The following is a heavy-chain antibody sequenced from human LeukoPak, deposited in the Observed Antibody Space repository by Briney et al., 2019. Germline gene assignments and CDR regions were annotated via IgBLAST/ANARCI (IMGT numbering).Heavy chain of an antibody. J-gene: IGHJ4*02. Sequence: GGSLRLSCAASGFTFRNYWMGWVRQAPGKGLEWVANTKPDGSAEYYADSVRGRCTTPRDNANNFLYLQMNSLRAEDTAVYYCARDGGLNMNFDYWGQGTLVTVSS. V-gene: IGHV3-7*01. CDR2: TKPDGSAE. D-gene: IGHD2-15*01. CDR1: GFTFRNYW. CDR3: ARDGGLNMNFDY.